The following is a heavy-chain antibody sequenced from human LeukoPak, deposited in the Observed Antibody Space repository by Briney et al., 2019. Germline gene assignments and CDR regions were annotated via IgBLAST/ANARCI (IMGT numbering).Heavy chain of an antibody. V-gene: IGHV5-10-1*01. Sequence: GESLRISCKGSGYSFTNYWISWVRQTPGKGLEWMGRISPSDSYTNYSPSFQGHITISADKSIRTAYLHWSNLKASDTAMYYCARRDTSGWGTWGQGTLVAVSS. D-gene: IGHD6-19*01. CDR2: ISPSDSYT. CDR3: ARRDTSGWGT. J-gene: IGHJ5*02. CDR1: GYSFTNYW.